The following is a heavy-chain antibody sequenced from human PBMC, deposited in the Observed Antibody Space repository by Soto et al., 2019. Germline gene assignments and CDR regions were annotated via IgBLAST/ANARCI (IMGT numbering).Heavy chain of an antibody. CDR1: GGSISSSSYY. CDR2: IYYSGST. CDR3: ARHVGDYYDSSGYYPHDAFDI. D-gene: IGHD3-22*01. J-gene: IGHJ3*02. V-gene: IGHV4-39*01. Sequence: SETLSLTCTVSGGSISSSSYYWGWIRQPPGKGLEWIGSIYYSGSTYYNPSLKSRVIISVDTSKNQFSLKLSSVTAADTAVYYCARHVGDYYDSSGYYPHDAFDIWGQGNAGHRLL.